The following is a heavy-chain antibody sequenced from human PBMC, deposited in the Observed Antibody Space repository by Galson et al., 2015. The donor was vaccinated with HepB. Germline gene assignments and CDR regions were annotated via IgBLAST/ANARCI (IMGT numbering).Heavy chain of an antibody. D-gene: IGHD1-14*01. V-gene: IGHV1-69*13. CDR3: ARAEVYGTPRHYYYGMDV. CDR2: IIPIFGTA. CDR1: GGTFSSYA. J-gene: IGHJ6*02. Sequence: SVKVSCKASGGTFSSYAISWVRQAPGQGLEWMGGIIPIFGTANYAQKFQGGVTITADESTSTAYMELSSLRSEDTAVYYCARAEVYGTPRHYYYGMDVWGQGTTVTVSS.